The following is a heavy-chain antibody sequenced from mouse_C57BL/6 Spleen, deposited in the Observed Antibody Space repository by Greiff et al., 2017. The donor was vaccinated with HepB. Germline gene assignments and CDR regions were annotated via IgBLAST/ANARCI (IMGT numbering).Heavy chain of an antibody. CDR2: IDPETGGT. V-gene: IGHV1-15*01. D-gene: IGHD2-4*01. CDR3: TRSGYDYDWFAY. CDR1: GYTFTDYE. J-gene: IGHJ3*01. Sequence: QVHVKQSGAELVRPGASVTLSCKASGYTFTDYEMHWVKQTPVHGLEWIGAIDPETGGTAYNQKFKGKAILTADKSSSTAYMELRSLTSEDSAVYYCTRSGYDYDWFAYWGQGTLVTVSA.